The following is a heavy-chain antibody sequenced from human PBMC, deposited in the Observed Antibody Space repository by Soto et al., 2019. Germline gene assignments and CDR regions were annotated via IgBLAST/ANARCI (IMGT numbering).Heavy chain of an antibody. CDR1: GFTFSSYG. V-gene: IGHV3-33*01. J-gene: IGHJ4*02. Sequence: QVQLVESGGGVVQPGRSLRLSCAASGFTFSSYGRHWVRQAPGKGLEWVAVIWYDGSNKYYVDSVKGRFTISRDNSKNTSYLQMNSLRAEDTAAYYCARDQGGYFDYWGQGTLVTVSS. CDR2: IWYDGSNK. D-gene: IGHD6-13*01. CDR3: ARDQGGYFDY.